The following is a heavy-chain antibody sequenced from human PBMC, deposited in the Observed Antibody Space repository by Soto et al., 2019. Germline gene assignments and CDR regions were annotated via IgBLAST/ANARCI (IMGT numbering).Heavy chain of an antibody. CDR2: MFYSGLT. V-gene: IGHV4-39*01. Sequence: KPSETLSLNCSVSGYSVTSSDYYWAWIRQPPGKGLEWIGSMFYSGLTYYNPSLKSRVTLSVDTSKNQFSVRLNSVTAADTAVYYCAPLSVSLSGPYGIHVWGQGTTVTVSS. CDR1: GYSVTSSDYY. D-gene: IGHD2-15*01. CDR3: APLSVSLSGPYGIHV. J-gene: IGHJ6*02.